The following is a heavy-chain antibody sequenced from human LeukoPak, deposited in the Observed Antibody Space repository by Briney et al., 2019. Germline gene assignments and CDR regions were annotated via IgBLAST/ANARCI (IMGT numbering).Heavy chain of an antibody. CDR2: IYYSGST. CDR3: ASSIVGAMDY. CDR1: GGSISSSSYY. V-gene: IGHV4-39*01. D-gene: IGHD1-26*01. J-gene: IGHJ4*02. Sequence: ASETLSLTCTVSGGSISSSSYYWGWIRQPPGKGLEWIGSIYYSGSTYYNPSLKSRVTISVDTSKNQFSLKLSSVTAADTAVYYCASSIVGAMDYWGQGTLVTVSS.